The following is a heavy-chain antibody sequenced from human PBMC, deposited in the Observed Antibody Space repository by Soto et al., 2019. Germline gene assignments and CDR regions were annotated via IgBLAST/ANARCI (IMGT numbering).Heavy chain of an antibody. CDR1: GFTFSSYG. V-gene: IGHV3-30*18. CDR3: AKTNIVATITTPAFDY. D-gene: IGHD5-12*01. Sequence: GGSLRLSCAASGFTFSSYGMHWVRQAPGKGLEWVAVISYDGSNKYYADSVKGRFTISRDNSKNTLYLQMNSLRAEDTAVYYCAKTNIVATITTPAFDYWGQGTLVTVSS. CDR2: ISYDGSNK. J-gene: IGHJ4*02.